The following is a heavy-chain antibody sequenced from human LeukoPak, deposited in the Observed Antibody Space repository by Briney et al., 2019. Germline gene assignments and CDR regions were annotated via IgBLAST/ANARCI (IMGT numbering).Heavy chain of an antibody. CDR2: IYTSGST. Sequence: PSETLSLTCTVSGGSISSGSYYWSWIRQPAGKGLEWIGRIYTSGSTNYNPSLKSRVTMSVDTSKNQFSLKLSSVTAADTAVYYCARGPVVRGVHDYWGQGTLVTVSS. J-gene: IGHJ4*02. CDR3: ARGPVVRGVHDY. V-gene: IGHV4-61*02. CDR1: GGSISSGSYY. D-gene: IGHD3-10*01.